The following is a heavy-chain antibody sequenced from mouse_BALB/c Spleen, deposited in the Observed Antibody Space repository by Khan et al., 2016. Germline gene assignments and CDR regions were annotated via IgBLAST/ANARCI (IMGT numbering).Heavy chain of an antibody. D-gene: IGHD4-1*01. V-gene: IGHV1-80*01. J-gene: IGHJ4*01. CDR2: IYPGDGDT. CDR3: AKLTGTREAMDY. Sequence: VQLQQAGAEPVRPGSSVKISCKASGYASSSYWMNWVKQRPGQGLEWIGQIYPGDGDTNYHGQFKGKATLTADKSSSPAYTPLRSLNSADFAVYFCAKLTGTREAMDYWGQGTSVTVSS. CDR1: GYASSSYW.